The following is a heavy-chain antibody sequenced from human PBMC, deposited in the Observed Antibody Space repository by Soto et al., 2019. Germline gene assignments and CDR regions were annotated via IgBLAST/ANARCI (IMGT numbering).Heavy chain of an antibody. J-gene: IGHJ5*02. D-gene: IGHD5-18*01. CDR2: IYRDGTT. CDR1: GAALDSHDW. CDR3: ARSPWAMVGSSARLAWFDR. V-gene: IGHV4-4*02. Sequence: QVQLQESGPGLVKPSGTLSLTCAVSGAALDSHDWWTWVRQPPGKGLEWIGEIYRDGTTNSNPSLPDRVTLPIDYSKNQFSLVLTSLTAADTAVYYCARSPWAMVGSSARLAWFDRWGQGTLVAVSS.